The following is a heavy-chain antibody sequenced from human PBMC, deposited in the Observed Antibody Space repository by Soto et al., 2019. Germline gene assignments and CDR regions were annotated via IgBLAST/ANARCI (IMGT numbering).Heavy chain of an antibody. Sequence: PVGSLRLSCAASGFTFSNFAMNWVRQAPGKGLEWVSAISGSGGSTYYADSVKGRFTISRDNSKNTLYLQMNSLRAEDTAVYYCAKDPVVATGRAFDIWGQGTMATVSS. CDR2: ISGSGGST. CDR3: AKDPVVATGRAFDI. D-gene: IGHD3-22*01. J-gene: IGHJ3*02. CDR1: GFTFSNFA. V-gene: IGHV3-23*01.